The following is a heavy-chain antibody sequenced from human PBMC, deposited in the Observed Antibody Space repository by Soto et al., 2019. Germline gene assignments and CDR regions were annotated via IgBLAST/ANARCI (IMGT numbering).Heavy chain of an antibody. CDR2: ISAYNGNT. D-gene: IGHD3-10*01. V-gene: IGHV1-18*01. J-gene: IGHJ6*02. Sequence: QVQLVQSGAEVKKPGASVKVSCKASGYTFTSYGISWVRQAPGQGLEWMGWISAYNGNTNYAQKLQGRVTMTTDTSTSTAYMELRRLRSDDTAVYYCARNFYGSGSYYNDRLYYYGMDVWGQGTTVTVSS. CDR3: ARNFYGSGSYYNDRLYYYGMDV. CDR1: GYTFTSYG.